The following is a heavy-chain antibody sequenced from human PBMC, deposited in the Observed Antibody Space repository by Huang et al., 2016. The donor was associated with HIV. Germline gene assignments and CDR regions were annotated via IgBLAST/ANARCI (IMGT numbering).Heavy chain of an antibody. D-gene: IGHD3-3*01. CDR2: IYYNEHT. J-gene: IGHJ3*02. Sequence: QVQLHESGPGLVKPSQTLSLTCTVSGGSISSGGYTYNWLRQPPGKGLEWIDYIYYNEHTNDNQSLKRRVSISVDTSKNQFSLKLSSMTDADTAVYYCAREGFYDLWSAFRRAVDAFDTWGQGTKVTVSS. CDR3: AREGFYDLWSAFRRAVDAFDT. V-gene: IGHV4-30-4*08. CDR1: GGSISSGGYT.